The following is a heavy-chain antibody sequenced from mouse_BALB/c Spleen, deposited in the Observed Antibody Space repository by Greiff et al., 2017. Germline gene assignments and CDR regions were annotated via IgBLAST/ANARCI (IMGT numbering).Heavy chain of an antibody. Sequence: QVQLKQSGAELARPGASVKLSCKASGYTFTSYWMQWVKQRPGQGLEWIGAIYPGDGDTRYTQKFKGKATLTADKSSSTAYMQLSSLASEDSAVYYCARRVYGNYYFDYWGQGTTLTVSS. V-gene: IGHV1-87*01. D-gene: IGHD2-1*01. J-gene: IGHJ2*01. CDR3: ARRVYGNYYFDY. CDR1: GYTFTSYW. CDR2: IYPGDGDT.